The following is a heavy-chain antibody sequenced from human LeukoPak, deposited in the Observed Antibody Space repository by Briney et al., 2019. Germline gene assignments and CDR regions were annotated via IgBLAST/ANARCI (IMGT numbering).Heavy chain of an antibody. CDR1: GYTFTSYA. D-gene: IGHD6-13*01. Sequence: GASVKVSCKASGYTFTSYAMNWVRQAPGQGLEWMGWISAYNGNTNYAQKLQGRVTMTTDTSTSTAYMELRSLRSDDTAVYYCARGGYSSNYGHFDYWGQGTLVTVSS. V-gene: IGHV1-18*01. CDR2: ISAYNGNT. CDR3: ARGGYSSNYGHFDY. J-gene: IGHJ4*02.